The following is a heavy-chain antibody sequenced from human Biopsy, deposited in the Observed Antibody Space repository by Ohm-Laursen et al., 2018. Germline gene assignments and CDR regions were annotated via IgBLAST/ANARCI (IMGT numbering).Heavy chain of an antibody. D-gene: IGHD3-9*01. V-gene: IGHV4-4*07. Sequence: SVTLSLTCTVFGTSLSNFHWSWIRQPAGKGLEWIGRIFPTGITNYNPSLKSRVTMSVDTSKNEFSLRLTSGTAADTAVYYCARGSLKMDYWGQGTLVTVSS. J-gene: IGHJ4*02. CDR3: ARGSLKMDY. CDR1: GTSLSNFH. CDR2: IFPTGIT.